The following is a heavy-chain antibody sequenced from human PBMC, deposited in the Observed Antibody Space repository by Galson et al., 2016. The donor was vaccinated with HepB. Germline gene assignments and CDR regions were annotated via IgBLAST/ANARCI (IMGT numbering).Heavy chain of an antibody. CDR1: GYTFTDYY. CDR3: ARLLIEVATIESRPFDH. J-gene: IGHJ4*02. CDR2: ISPNTGYT. D-gene: IGHD5-24*01. V-gene: IGHV1-2*02. Sequence: SVKVSCKASGYTFTDYYTHWVRQAPGHGLEWMGWISPNTGYTKYAQKFQDRVTMTRDTSISTAYMEMSSLRSDDTAVYYCARLLIEVATIESRPFDHWGQGTLVTVSS.